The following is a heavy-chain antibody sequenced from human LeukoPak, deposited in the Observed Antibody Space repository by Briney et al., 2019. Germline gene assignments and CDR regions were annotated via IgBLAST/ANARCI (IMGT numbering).Heavy chain of an antibody. CDR2: ISGSGGST. J-gene: IGHJ4*02. Sequence: PGGSLRLSCAASGFTFSSYAMNWVRQAPGKGLEWVSAISGSGGSTYHADSVKGRFTISRDDSKNTLYLQMYSLRAEDTAVYYCAKGTTTYYYDSSGYYFMDYWGQGTLVTVSS. D-gene: IGHD3-22*01. V-gene: IGHV3-23*01. CDR1: GFTFSSYA. CDR3: AKGTTTYYYDSSGYYFMDY.